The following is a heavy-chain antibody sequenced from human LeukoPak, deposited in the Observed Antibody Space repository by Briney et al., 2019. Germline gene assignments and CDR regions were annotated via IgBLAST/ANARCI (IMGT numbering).Heavy chain of an antibody. CDR1: GYTFISYD. V-gene: IGHV1-18*01. J-gene: IGHJ3*02. CDR3: AGMQTTGALDM. Sequence: ASVKVSCKTSGYTFISYDIVWVRQAPGQGLEWMGWISAYNGNTNYAQKFQGRVTMTTDTSTSTAYMELRSLRYDDTAVYYCAGMQTTGALDMWGQGTMVTVSS. CDR2: ISAYNGNT. D-gene: IGHD4-11*01.